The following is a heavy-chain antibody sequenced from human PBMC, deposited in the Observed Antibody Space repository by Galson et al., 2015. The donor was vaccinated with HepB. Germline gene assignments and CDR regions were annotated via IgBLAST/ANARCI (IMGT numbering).Heavy chain of an antibody. CDR3: ARQVVGAANFEY. CDR1: RESLRNYW. CDR2: IYPRDSDT. J-gene: IGHJ4*02. V-gene: IGHV5-51*01. Sequence: QSGAEVKKPGESLKISCTGSRESLRNYWIGWVRQQPGKGLEWMGIIYPRDSDTRYSQSFQGQITISADDSISTAYLQWSSLKVSDTAIYYCARQVVGAANFEYWGQGTLVTVSS. D-gene: IGHD2-15*01.